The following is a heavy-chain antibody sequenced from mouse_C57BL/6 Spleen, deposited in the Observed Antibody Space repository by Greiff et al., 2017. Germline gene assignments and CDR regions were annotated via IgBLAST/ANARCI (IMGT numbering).Heavy chain of an antibody. CDR1: GYTFTDYN. CDR3: ARGIYYYGSRNWYFDV. V-gene: IGHV1-22*01. D-gene: IGHD1-1*01. CDR2: INPNNGGT. J-gene: IGHJ1*03. Sequence: EVQLQQSGPELVKPGASVKMSCKASGYTFTDYNMHWVKQSHGKSLEWIGYINPNNGGTSYNQKFKGKATLTVNKSSSTAYMELRSLTSEDSAVYYCARGIYYYGSRNWYFDVWGTGTTVTVSS.